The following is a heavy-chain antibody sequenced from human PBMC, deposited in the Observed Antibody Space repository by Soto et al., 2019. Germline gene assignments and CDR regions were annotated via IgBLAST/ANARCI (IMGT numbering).Heavy chain of an antibody. CDR3: AKDHYFSRSGRPAPYYFDN. V-gene: IGHV3-30*04. CDR1: GFTFPNFA. J-gene: IGHJ4*02. Sequence: QVYLVESGGGVVQPGKSLRLSCTVSGFTFPNFAMHWVRQAPGKGPEWVALISSDGNTKYYADSVKGRFTISRDNSKNTLYLQVSGLRIEDTAVSYCAKDHYFSRSGRPAPYYFDNWGQGTLVTVSS. CDR2: ISSDGNTK. D-gene: IGHD3-10*01.